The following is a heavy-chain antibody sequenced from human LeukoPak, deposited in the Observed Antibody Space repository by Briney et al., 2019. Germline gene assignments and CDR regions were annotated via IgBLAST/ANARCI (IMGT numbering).Heavy chain of an antibody. D-gene: IGHD1-26*01. Sequence: ASVKVSCKASGYTFTSYGISWVRQAPGQGLEWMGWISACNGNTNYAQKLQGRVTMTTDTSASTAYMELRSLRSDDTAVYYCASGSGSYGPDYYFDYWGQGTLVTVSS. CDR3: ASGSGSYGPDYYFDY. CDR2: ISACNGNT. V-gene: IGHV1-18*01. CDR1: GYTFTSYG. J-gene: IGHJ4*02.